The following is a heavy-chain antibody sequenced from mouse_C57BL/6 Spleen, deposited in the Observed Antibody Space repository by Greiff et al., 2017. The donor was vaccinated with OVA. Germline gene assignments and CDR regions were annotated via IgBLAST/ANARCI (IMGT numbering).Heavy chain of an antibody. D-gene: IGHD1-1*01. CDR2: IHPNSGST. Sequence: VQLQQPGAELVKPGASVKLSCKASGYTFTSYWMHWVKQRPGQGLEWIGMIHPNSGSTNYNEKFKSKATLTVDKSSSTAYMQLSSLTSEDSAVYYCAKFYGGGWYFDVWGTGTTVTVSS. V-gene: IGHV1-64*01. J-gene: IGHJ1*03. CDR1: GYTFTSYW. CDR3: AKFYGGGWYFDV.